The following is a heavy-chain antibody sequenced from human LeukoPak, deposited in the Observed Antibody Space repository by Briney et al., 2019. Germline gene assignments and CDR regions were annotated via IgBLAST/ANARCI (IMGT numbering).Heavy chain of an antibody. V-gene: IGHV3-30-3*01. Sequence: PGGSLRLSCAASGFTFSDHYMDWVRQAPGKGLEWVAVISYDGSTEYYADSVKGRFTISRDNSKNTLYLQMNSLRTEDTAVYYCARAGEDYDSSGYYGYWGQGTLVTVSS. CDR1: GFTFSDHY. CDR3: ARAGEDYDSSGYYGY. CDR2: ISYDGSTE. D-gene: IGHD3-22*01. J-gene: IGHJ4*02.